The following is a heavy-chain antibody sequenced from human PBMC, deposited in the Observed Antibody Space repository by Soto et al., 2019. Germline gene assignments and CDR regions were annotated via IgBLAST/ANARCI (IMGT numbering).Heavy chain of an antibody. CDR2: VYWDDDK. CDR1: GFSLNTNAVG. CDR3: AHAAFGEFVGSFGY. Sequence: QITSKESGPTLVKPTQTLTLTCTFSGFSLNTNAVGVGWIRQPPGKALEWLALVYWDDDKRYNLFLKSRLAITKDTSKNQVVLTMTNMDPVDTATYYCAHAAFGEFVGSFGYWGQGTLVTVSS. D-gene: IGHD3-10*01. J-gene: IGHJ4*02. V-gene: IGHV2-5*02.